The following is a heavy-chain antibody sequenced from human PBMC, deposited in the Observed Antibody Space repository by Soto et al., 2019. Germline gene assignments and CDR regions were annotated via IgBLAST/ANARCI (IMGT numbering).Heavy chain of an antibody. Sequence: QVQLMQSGTEVKKPGASVKVSCKASGYDFTAYGITWVRQAPGQGLEWMGWINTYNGKTDYAQKFQGRVTMTTDTSTTTAYMDLWSLKSDDTAVYYCAKVGPTYDFYFDYWGQGTLVTVSS. J-gene: IGHJ4*02. CDR1: GYDFTAYG. CDR2: INTYNGKT. D-gene: IGHD2-21*01. V-gene: IGHV1-18*01. CDR3: AKVGPTYDFYFDY.